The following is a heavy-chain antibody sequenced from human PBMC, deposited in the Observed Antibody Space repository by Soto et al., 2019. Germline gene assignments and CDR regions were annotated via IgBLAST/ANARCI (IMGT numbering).Heavy chain of an antibody. V-gene: IGHV1-69*13. Sequence: ASVKVSCKASGGTFSSYAISWVRQAPGQGLEWMGGIIPIFGTANYAQKFQGRVTITADESTSTAYMELSSLRSEDTAVYYCAIEPRPYYDSSGVDAFDIWGQGTMVTVSS. CDR3: AIEPRPYYDSSGVDAFDI. J-gene: IGHJ3*02. CDR2: IIPIFGTA. CDR1: GGTFSSYA. D-gene: IGHD3-22*01.